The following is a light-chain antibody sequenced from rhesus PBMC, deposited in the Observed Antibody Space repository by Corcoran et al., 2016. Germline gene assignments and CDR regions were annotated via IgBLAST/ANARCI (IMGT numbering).Light chain of an antibody. CDR2: TES. CDR3: LQHKSYPRT. J-gene: IGKJ1*01. V-gene: IGKV1-28*02. Sequence: GDTVTITCRASQDISRYLNWFQQKPGKAPKILIYTESRLESGVPSRFSGSGSGTEFTLTISSLQPEDFAAYYCLQHKSYPRTFGQGTKVEIK. CDR1: QDISRY.